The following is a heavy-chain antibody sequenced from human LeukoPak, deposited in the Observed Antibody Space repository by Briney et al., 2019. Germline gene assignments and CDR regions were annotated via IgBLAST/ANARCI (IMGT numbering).Heavy chain of an antibody. CDR2: ISMSCGST. CDR3: AKDRGMTGYCSGGSCYLFDY. D-gene: IGHD2-15*01. Sequence: PGGSLRLSCAASGFTFSSYAMSWVRQAPGKGLEWVSAISMSCGSTYYADSVKGRFTIYRDNSKNTLYLQMNSLRAEDTAVYYYAKDRGMTGYCSGGSCYLFDYWGQGTLVTVSS. CDR1: GFTFSSYA. J-gene: IGHJ4*02. V-gene: IGHV3-23*01.